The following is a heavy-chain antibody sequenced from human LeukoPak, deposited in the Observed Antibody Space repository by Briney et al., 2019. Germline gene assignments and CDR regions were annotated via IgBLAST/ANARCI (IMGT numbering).Heavy chain of an antibody. CDR1: GFTFSDYY. J-gene: IGHJ6*03. CDR3: TRDLPVLEWLRYYYYYMDV. Sequence: SGGSLRLSCAASGFTFSDYYTSWIRQAPGKGLEWVSYISSSGSTIYYADSVKGRFTISRDNAKNSLYLQMNSLKTEDTAVYYCTRDLPVLEWLRYYYYYMDVWGKGTTVTVSS. D-gene: IGHD3-3*01. CDR2: ISSSGSTI. V-gene: IGHV3-11*01.